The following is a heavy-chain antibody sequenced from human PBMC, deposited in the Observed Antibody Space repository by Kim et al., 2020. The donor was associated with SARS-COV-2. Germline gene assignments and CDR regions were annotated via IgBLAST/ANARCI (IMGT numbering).Heavy chain of an antibody. CDR3: ARDLGAAPGSGENSFDI. CDR1: GGSVSSGSSY. J-gene: IGHJ3*02. V-gene: IGHV4-61*01. CDR2: IYYSGTT. D-gene: IGHD6-13*01. Sequence: SETLSLTCTVSGGSVSSGSSYWSWIRQPPGKGLEWIGYIYYSGTTNYNPSLKSRVTISVDMSKNQFSLWLSSVTAADMAVYFCARDLGAAPGSGENSFDIWGQGTMVTVSS.